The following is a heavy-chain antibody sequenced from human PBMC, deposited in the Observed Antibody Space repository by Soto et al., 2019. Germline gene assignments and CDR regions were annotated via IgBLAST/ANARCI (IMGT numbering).Heavy chain of an antibody. CDR3: AREGQRITIFGVVILPGGYYGMDV. Sequence: KTSETLSLTCAVYGGSFSGYYWSWIRQPPGKGLEWIGEINHSGSTNYNPSLKSRVTISVDTSKNQFSLKLSSVTAADTAVYYCAREGQRITIFGVVILPGGYYGMDVWGQGTTVTVSS. D-gene: IGHD3-3*01. V-gene: IGHV4-34*01. CDR1: GGSFSGYY. CDR2: INHSGST. J-gene: IGHJ6*02.